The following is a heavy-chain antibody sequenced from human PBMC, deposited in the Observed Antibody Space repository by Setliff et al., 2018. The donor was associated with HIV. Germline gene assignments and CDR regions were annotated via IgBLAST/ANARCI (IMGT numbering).Heavy chain of an antibody. V-gene: IGHV4-39*07. CDR2: IYYSGST. D-gene: IGHD3-10*01. CDR3: ARESYFYYFDY. J-gene: IGHJ4*02. CDR1: GDSISSSSYY. Sequence: SETLSLTCTVSGDSISSSSYYWGWIRQPPGKGLEWIGSIYYSGSTYYKPSLKSRVTISVDTSKNQFSLKLSSVTAADTAVYYCARESYFYYFDYWGQGTLVTVSS.